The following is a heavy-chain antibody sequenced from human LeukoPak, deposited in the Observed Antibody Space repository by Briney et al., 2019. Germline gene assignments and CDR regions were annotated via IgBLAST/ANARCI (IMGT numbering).Heavy chain of an antibody. Sequence: SGTLSLTCTVSGYSISSGYYWGWIRQPPGKGLEWIGSIYHSGSTYYNPSLKSRVTISVDTSKNQFSLKLSSVTAADTAVYYCARSVRAAAGYYYYYYMDVWGKGTTVTVSS. CDR2: IYHSGST. V-gene: IGHV4-38-2*02. CDR3: ARSVRAAAGYYYYYYMDV. D-gene: IGHD6-13*01. CDR1: GYSISSGYY. J-gene: IGHJ6*03.